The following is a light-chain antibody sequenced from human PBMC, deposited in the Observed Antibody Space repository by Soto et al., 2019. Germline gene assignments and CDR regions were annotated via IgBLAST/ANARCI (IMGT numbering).Light chain of an antibody. Sequence: SVSASVGDRLTLTCRASRNVSIYLNWYQHKPGKGPTLLIHATSNLQIGVPSRFSGSGSGTEFTLTIISLEPEDIGTYYSHPRYKMPPFGQGTLLE. J-gene: IGKJ5*01. CDR2: ATS. CDR1: RNVSIY. V-gene: IGKV1-39*01. CDR3: HPRYKMPP.